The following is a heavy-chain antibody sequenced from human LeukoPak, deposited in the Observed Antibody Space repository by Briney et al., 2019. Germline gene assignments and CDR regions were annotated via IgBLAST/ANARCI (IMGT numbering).Heavy chain of an antibody. V-gene: IGHV3-23*01. CDR1: GFTFNSYS. D-gene: IGHD1-26*01. CDR2: ISAGGATI. CDR3: AKDSGGTYFYYYYYMDV. J-gene: IGHJ6*03. Sequence: PGGSLRLSCRVSGFTFNSYSMNWVRQAPGKGLEWVSAISAGGATIYYADSVKGRFTVSRDNSKNTLYLQINSLRAEDTAVYYCAKDSGGTYFYYYYYMDVWGKGTTVTVSS.